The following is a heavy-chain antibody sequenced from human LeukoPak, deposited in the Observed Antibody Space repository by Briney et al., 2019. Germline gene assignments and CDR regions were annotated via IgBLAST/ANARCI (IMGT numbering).Heavy chain of an antibody. D-gene: IGHD6-19*01. CDR3: ATKQWLAPPPDS. J-gene: IGHJ4*02. Sequence: GGSLRLPCAASGFTFSKYWMLWVRQAPGKGLESASRINTDGTVTTYADSVKGRFTVSRDNADNTMFLQMNSVRDEDTAVYYCATKQWLAPPPDSWGQGTPVTVSS. CDR1: GFTFSKYW. CDR2: INTDGTVT. V-gene: IGHV3-74*01.